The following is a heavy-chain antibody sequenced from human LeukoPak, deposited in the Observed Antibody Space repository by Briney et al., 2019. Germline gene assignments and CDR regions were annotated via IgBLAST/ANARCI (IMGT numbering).Heavy chain of an antibody. D-gene: IGHD4-23*01. J-gene: IGHJ2*01. Sequence: ASVKVSCKVSGYTLTELSMHWVRQAPGKGLEWMGGFDPEDGETIYAQKFQGRVTMTEDTSTDTAYMELSSLRSEDTAVYYCATPGDMTTVVTRSPHWYFDLWGRGTLVTVSS. CDR2: FDPEDGET. V-gene: IGHV1-24*01. CDR1: GYTLTELS. CDR3: ATPGDMTTVVTRSPHWYFDL.